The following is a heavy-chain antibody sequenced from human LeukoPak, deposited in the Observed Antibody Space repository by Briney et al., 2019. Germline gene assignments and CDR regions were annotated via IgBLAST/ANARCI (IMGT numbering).Heavy chain of an antibody. V-gene: IGHV3-48*02. CDR2: ISNSGSTI. CDR3: VRSDWDY. D-gene: IGHD3-9*01. Sequence: GGSLRLSCAASGFTFSTFPFNWVRQAPGKGLEWVSYISNSGSTIYYADSVKGRITISRDNAKNSLYLQMNSLRDDDTAVYYCVRSDWDYWGQGTLVTVSS. J-gene: IGHJ4*02. CDR1: GFTFSTFP.